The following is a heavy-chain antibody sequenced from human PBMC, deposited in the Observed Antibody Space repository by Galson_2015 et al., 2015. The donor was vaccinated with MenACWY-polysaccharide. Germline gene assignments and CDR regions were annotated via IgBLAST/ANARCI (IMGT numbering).Heavy chain of an antibody. CDR1: GFTFSSYA. D-gene: IGHD2-2*01. CDR3: LVVPGGNYRAMDA. J-gene: IGHJ6*02. CDR2: ISGSGGTT. V-gene: IGHV3-23*01. Sequence: SLRLSCAASGFTFSSYAMSWVRQAPGKGLEWVAAISGSGGTTYYADSVKGRFTISRGNSKNMVYLQMNSLRAEDTAVYYSLVVPGGNYRAMDAWGQGTTVTVSS.